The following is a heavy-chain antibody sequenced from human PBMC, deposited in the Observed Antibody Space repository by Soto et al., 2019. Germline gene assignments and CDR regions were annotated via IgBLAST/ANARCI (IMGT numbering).Heavy chain of an antibody. Sequence: GSLRLSCAASGFAFSSYGMHWVRQAPGKGLEWVAVIWYDGSNKYYADSVKGRFTISRDNSKNTLYLQMNSLRAEDTAVYYCARDLHTYYYDSSGYYEAPNDAFDIWGQGTMVTVSS. D-gene: IGHD3-22*01. J-gene: IGHJ3*02. CDR2: IWYDGSNK. CDR1: GFAFSSYG. V-gene: IGHV3-33*01. CDR3: ARDLHTYYYDSSGYYEAPNDAFDI.